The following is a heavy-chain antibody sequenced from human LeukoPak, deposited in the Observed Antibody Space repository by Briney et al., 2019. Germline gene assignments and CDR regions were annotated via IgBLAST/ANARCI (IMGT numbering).Heavy chain of an antibody. Sequence: GGSLRLSCAASGFTFSRYAMSWVRQAPGKGLEWVSAISGSGGSTYYADSVKGRFTISRDNSKNTLYLQMNSLRAEDTAVYYCARAFGGVIAPFDYWGQGTLVTVS. D-gene: IGHD3-16*02. CDR1: GFTFSRYA. J-gene: IGHJ4*02. CDR2: ISGSGGST. V-gene: IGHV3-23*01. CDR3: ARAFGGVIAPFDY.